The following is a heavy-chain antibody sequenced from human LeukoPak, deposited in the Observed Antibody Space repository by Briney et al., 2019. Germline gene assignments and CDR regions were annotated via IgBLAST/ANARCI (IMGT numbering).Heavy chain of an antibody. CDR1: GFTLSSYS. V-gene: IGHV3-21*01. J-gene: IGHJ4*02. CDR3: ARVEDSSGYYGPYFDY. CDR2: ISSSSSYI. Sequence: GGSLRLSCAPSGFTLSSYSMNWVRQAPGKGLEWVSSISSSSSYIYYADSVKGRFTIFRDNAKNSLYLQMNSLRAEDTAVYYCARVEDSSGYYGPYFDYWGQGTLVTFSP. D-gene: IGHD3-22*01.